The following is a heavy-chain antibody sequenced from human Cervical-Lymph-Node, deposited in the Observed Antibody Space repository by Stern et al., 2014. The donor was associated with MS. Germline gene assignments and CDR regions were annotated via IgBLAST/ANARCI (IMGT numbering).Heavy chain of an antibody. CDR2: IVPLFGTP. CDR3: ANRDMGYTYGRHDY. Sequence: VQLVESGAEVKKPGSSVKVSYKASGGTFNNHVISWVRQARGQGLEWMGGIVPLFGTPDYARKLQGRVTITADKSTSTVHMVLSSLNREDTGIYYCANRDMGYTYGRHDYWGQGTLVTVS. D-gene: IGHD5-18*01. V-gene: IGHV1-69*06. CDR1: GGTFNNHV. J-gene: IGHJ4*02.